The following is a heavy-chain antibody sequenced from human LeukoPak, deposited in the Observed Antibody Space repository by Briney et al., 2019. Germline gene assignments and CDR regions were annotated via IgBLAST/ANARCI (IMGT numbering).Heavy chain of an antibody. D-gene: IGHD3-22*01. J-gene: IGHJ4*02. Sequence: GSLRLSCAGSGFTFSKFWMSWVRQAPGKGLGGVAQIKQDGSEKYYVDSVKGRFTISRDNAKNSLYLQMNSLRAEDTAVYYCARGSYDSSGYYLDYWGQGTLVTVSS. CDR3: ARGSYDSSGYYLDY. CDR1: GFTFSKFW. V-gene: IGHV3-7*01. CDR2: IKQDGSEK.